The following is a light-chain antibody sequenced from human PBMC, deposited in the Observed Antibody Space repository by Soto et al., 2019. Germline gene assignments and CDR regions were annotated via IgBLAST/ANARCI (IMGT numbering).Light chain of an antibody. CDR1: QGITRS. CDR3: QQYDSAPLT. V-gene: IGKV1-27*01. CDR2: AAS. J-gene: IGKJ4*01. Sequence: DVHMTQSPSSLSASVGDRVTITCRASQGITRSLAWYQQKPGRAPKLLIYAASTLQSGVPSRFSGSGSGPDFTLTISSLQPEDFAIYYCQQYDSAPLTFGGGTKVEIK.